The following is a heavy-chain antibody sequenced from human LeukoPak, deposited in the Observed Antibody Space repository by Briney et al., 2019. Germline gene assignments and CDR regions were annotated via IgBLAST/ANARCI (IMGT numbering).Heavy chain of an antibody. CDR2: IWYDGSNK. D-gene: IGHD4-17*01. CDR1: GFTFSSYG. Sequence: PGGSLRLSCAASGFTFSSYGMHWVRQAPGKGLEWVAVIWYDGSNKYYADSVKGRFTISRDNSKNTLYLQMNSLRAEDTAVYYCAKDLPGDYGDLHPPYYYYGMDVWGQGTTVTVSS. CDR3: AKDLPGDYGDLHPPYYYYGMDV. J-gene: IGHJ6*02. V-gene: IGHV3-33*06.